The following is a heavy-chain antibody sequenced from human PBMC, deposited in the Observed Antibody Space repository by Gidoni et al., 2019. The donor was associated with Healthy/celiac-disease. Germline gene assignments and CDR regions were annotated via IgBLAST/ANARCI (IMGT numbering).Heavy chain of an antibody. CDR2: IIPILGIA. D-gene: IGHD3-22*01. V-gene: IGHV1-69*04. CDR1: GGTFSSYA. CDR3: ARSYYYDSSGYYPDAFDI. J-gene: IGHJ3*02. Sequence: QVQLVQSGAEVKKPGSSVKVSCKASGGTFSSYAISWVRQAPGQGLEWMGRIIPILGIANYAQKFQGRVTITADKPTSTAYMELSSLRSEDTAVYYCARSYYYDSSGYYPDAFDIWGQGTMVTVSS.